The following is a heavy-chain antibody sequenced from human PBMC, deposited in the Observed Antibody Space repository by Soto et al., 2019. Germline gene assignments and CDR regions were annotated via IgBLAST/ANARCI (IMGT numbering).Heavy chain of an antibody. V-gene: IGHV3-23*01. Sequence: GGSLRLSCAASGFTFSSYAMSWVRQAPGKGLEWVSAISGSGGSTYYADSVKGRFTISRDNSKNTLYLQMNSLRAEDTAVYYCAKDLNYDSSEHLYKDYWGQGTLVTVSS. J-gene: IGHJ4*02. CDR2: ISGSGGST. CDR3: AKDLNYDSSEHLYKDY. D-gene: IGHD3-22*01. CDR1: GFTFSSYA.